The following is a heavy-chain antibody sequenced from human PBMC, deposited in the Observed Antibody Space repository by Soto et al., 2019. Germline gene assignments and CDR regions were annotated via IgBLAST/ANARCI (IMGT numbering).Heavy chain of an antibody. Sequence: QVQLVQSGAEVKKPGSSVKVSCKASGGTFSSYAISWVRQAPGQGLEWMGGIIPIFGTANYAQKFKGRVTITADESTRTAYMELSSLGSEETAGYYCAGWIVVVPAASFYGMVVLVLGTTVTVS. CDR1: GGTFSSYA. CDR3: AGWIVVVPAASFYGMVV. V-gene: IGHV1-69*01. D-gene: IGHD2-2*01. CDR2: IIPIFGTA. J-gene: IGHJ6*02.